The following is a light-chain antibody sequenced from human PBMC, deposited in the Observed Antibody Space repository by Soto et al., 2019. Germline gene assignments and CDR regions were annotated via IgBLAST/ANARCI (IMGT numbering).Light chain of an antibody. CDR1: QSILYSANNKNY. CDR3: QQYYSSPTWT. Sequence: DIVMTQSPDSLAVSLGERATINCKSSQSILYSANNKNYLAWFQQKPGQPPKLLIYWASTRESGVPDRFSGSGSETDFTLTISSLHAEDVAIYYCQQYYSSPTWTFGQGTKVEIK. V-gene: IGKV4-1*01. CDR2: WAS. J-gene: IGKJ1*01.